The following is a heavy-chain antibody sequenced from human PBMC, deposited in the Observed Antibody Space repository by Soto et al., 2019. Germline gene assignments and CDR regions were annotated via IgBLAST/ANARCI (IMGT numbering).Heavy chain of an antibody. Sequence: QVQLVQSGAEVKKPGSSVKVSCKTSGGTFRTSAISWVRQAPGQGLEWMGGIMPVFPTPDYAQKFQGRVTITEDESTGTAYMELSSLRSEDTAVYYCARDKDLQQLGGNYYYVMDVWGQGTTVTVSS. CDR1: GGTFRTSA. CDR3: ARDKDLQQLGGNYYYVMDV. D-gene: IGHD3-3*02. V-gene: IGHV1-69*12. CDR2: IMPVFPTP. J-gene: IGHJ6*01.